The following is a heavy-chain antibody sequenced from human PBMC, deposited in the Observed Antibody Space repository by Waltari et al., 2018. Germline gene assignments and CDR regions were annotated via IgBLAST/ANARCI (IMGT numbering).Heavy chain of an antibody. CDR3: ARDRGGWDY. CDR2: TRNKANSYTT. V-gene: IGHV3-72*01. CDR1: GFTFSDHY. J-gene: IGHJ4*02. Sequence: EVQLVESGGGLVQPGGSLRLSCAASGFTFSDHYMDWVRQAPGKGLEWVGRTRNKANSYTTEYAAPVKGRFTIAIDDSKNSLYLQMNSLKTEDTAVYYCARDRGGWDYWGQGTLVTVSS. D-gene: IGHD6-19*01.